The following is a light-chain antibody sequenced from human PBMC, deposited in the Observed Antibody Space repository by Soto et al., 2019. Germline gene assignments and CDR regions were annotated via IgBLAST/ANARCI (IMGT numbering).Light chain of an antibody. CDR1: ESVSSN. Sequence: VMTQSPATLSVSPGERATLSCRASESVSSNLAWYQQRPGQAPRLLIYGASTRATGIPARFSGSGSGTDFTLTITSLEPEDFAVYYCQQRSNWPPTFGQGTKVDIK. CDR3: QQRSNWPPT. V-gene: IGKV3D-15*01. J-gene: IGKJ1*01. CDR2: GAS.